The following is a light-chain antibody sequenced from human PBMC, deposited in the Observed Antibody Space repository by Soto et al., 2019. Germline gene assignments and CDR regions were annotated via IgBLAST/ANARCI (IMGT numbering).Light chain of an antibody. CDR2: DAS. CDR3: QQRSNWL. J-gene: IGKJ3*01. V-gene: IGKV3D-11*01. CDR1: QDIGSW. Sequence: TQSPSSVSASVGDTVTITCRASQDIGSWLAWYQQKPGQAPRLLIYDASNRATGIPARFSGSGSGTDFTLTISSLEPEDFAVYYCQQRSNWLFGPGTKVDI.